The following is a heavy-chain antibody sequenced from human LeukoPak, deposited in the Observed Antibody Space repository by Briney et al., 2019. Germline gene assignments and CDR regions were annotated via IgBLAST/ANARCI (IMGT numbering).Heavy chain of an antibody. V-gene: IGHV4-30-4*01. CDR1: GGSISSGDYY. CDR2: IYYSGST. J-gene: IGHJ4*02. D-gene: IGHD5-18*01. CDR3: ARERGGYSYGSRPFDY. Sequence: SETRSLTCTVSGGSISSGDYYWSWIRQPPGKGLEWIGYIYYSGSTYYNPSLKSRVTISVDTSKNQFSLKLSSVTAADTAVYYCARERGGYSYGSRPFDYWGQGTLVTVSS.